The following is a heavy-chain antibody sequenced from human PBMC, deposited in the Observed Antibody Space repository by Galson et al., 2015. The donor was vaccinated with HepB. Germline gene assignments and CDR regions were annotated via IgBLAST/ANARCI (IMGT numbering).Heavy chain of an antibody. D-gene: IGHD4-17*01. V-gene: IGHV4-34*01. CDR1: GQSFSNYY. CDR2: INNGGST. J-gene: IGHJ5*02. CDR3: ARGAAYGDYELDP. Sequence: TLSLTCAVSGQSFSNYYWTWIRQSPGKGLEWIGEINNGGSTNCNPSLKSRVTISVDTSKNQFSLQLISVTAADTGFYYCARGAAYGDYELDPWGQGTLVTVSS.